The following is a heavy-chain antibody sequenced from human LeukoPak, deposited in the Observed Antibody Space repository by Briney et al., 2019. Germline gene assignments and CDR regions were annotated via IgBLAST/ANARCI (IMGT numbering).Heavy chain of an antibody. CDR2: INHSGST. V-gene: IGHV4-34*01. Sequence: SETLSLTCAVYGGSFSGYYWSWIRQPPGKGLEWIGEINHSGSTNYNPSLKSRVTISVDTSKNQFTLKLSSVTAADTAVYYCARGTTVTTVAWFDPWGQGTLVTVSS. CDR1: GGSFSGYY. J-gene: IGHJ5*02. CDR3: ARGTTVTTVAWFDP. D-gene: IGHD4-17*01.